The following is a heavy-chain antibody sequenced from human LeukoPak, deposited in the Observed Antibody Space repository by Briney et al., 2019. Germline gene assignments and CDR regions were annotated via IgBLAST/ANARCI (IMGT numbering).Heavy chain of an antibody. D-gene: IGHD3-22*01. Sequence: GGSLRLSCAASGFTFSSYWMSWVRQAPGKGLEWVANIKQDGSEKYYVDSVKGRFTISRDNAKNSLYLQMNSLRAEDTAVYYCARRGYYYDSSGHYLGGFDYWGQGTLVTVSS. J-gene: IGHJ4*02. CDR2: IKQDGSEK. CDR1: GFTFSSYW. V-gene: IGHV3-7*01. CDR3: ARRGYYYDSSGHYLGGFDY.